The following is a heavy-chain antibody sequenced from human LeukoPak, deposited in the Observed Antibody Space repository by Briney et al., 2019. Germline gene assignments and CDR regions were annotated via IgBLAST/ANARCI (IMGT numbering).Heavy chain of an antibody. CDR3: ARAEGYCTNGVCPKTNWFDP. CDR1: GYTFTGYY. CDR2: INPNTGDT. V-gene: IGHV1-2*02. D-gene: IGHD2-8*01. Sequence: GASVKVSCKASGYTFTGYYMHWVRQAPGQGLEWMGWINPNTGDTNYAQKFQGRVTMTRDTSSSTAYMELSRLRSDDTAVYYCARAEGYCTNGVCPKTNWFDPWGQGTLVTVSS. J-gene: IGHJ5*02.